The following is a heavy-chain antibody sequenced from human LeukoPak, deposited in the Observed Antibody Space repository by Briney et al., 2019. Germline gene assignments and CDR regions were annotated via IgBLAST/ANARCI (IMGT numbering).Heavy chain of an antibody. CDR2: INHSGST. CDR3: ARTSPRDGDYYYGMDV. V-gene: IGHV4-34*01. CDR1: GGSFSGYY. Sequence: SETLSLACAVYGGSFSGYYWSWIRQPPGKGLEWIGEINHSGSTNYNPSLKSRVTISVDTSENQFSLKLSSVTAADTAVYYCARTSPRDGDYYYGMDVWGQGTTVTVSS. D-gene: IGHD4-17*01. J-gene: IGHJ6*02.